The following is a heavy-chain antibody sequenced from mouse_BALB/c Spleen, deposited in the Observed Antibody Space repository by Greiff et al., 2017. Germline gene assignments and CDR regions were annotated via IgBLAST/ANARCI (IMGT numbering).Heavy chain of an antibody. J-gene: IGHJ4*01. CDR2: ISYSGST. V-gene: IGHV3-2*02. CDR3: ASTIEGHYAMDY. Sequence: DVQLQESGPGLVKPSQSLSLTCTVTGYSITSDYAWNWIRQFPGNKLEWMGYISYSGSTSYNPSLKSRISITRDTSKNQFFLQLNSVTTEDTATYYCASTIEGHYAMDYWGQGTSVTVSS. CDR1: GYSITSDYA. D-gene: IGHD2-12*01.